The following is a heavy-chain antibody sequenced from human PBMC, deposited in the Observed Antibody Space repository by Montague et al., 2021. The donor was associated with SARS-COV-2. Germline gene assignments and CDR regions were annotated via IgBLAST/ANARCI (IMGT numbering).Heavy chain of an antibody. V-gene: IGHV3-7*03. CDR1: GFTFSSYW. J-gene: IGHJ6*02. D-gene: IGHD1-26*01. CDR3: ARDSRIVGATGGMDV. Sequence: SLRLSCAASGFTFSSYWMSWVRQTPGKGLECVANIKPDGGEKHYVDSXKGRFTISRDNAKNSLNLQMDSLRAEDTALYYCARDSRIVGATGGMDVWGQGTTVIVSS. CDR2: IKPDGGEK.